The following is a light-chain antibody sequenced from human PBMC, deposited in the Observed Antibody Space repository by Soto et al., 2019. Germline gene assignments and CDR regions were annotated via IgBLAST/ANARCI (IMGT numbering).Light chain of an antibody. Sequence: QSVLTQPPSVSGAPRQRVTISCTGSSSNIGAGYDVHWYQQLPGTAPKLLISGNSNRPSGVPDRFSGSKSGTSASLAITGLQAEDEADYYCQSYDSSLSGSYVFGTGTKLTVL. J-gene: IGLJ1*01. CDR1: SSNIGAGYD. V-gene: IGLV1-40*01. CDR3: QSYDSSLSGSYV. CDR2: GNS.